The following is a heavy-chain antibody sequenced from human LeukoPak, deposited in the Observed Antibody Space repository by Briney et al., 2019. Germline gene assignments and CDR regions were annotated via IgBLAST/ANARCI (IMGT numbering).Heavy chain of an antibody. V-gene: IGHV3-7*01. CDR1: GFTFSSYW. J-gene: IGHJ4*02. CDR2: LKQDGSEK. D-gene: IGHD2-2*01. Sequence: GGSLRLSCAASGFTFSSYWMSWVRQAPGKGLEWVANLKQDGSEKYHVDSVKGRFTISRDNAKNSLYLQMNSLRAEDTAVYYCARDHCSSTSCHNDYWGQGTLVTVSS. CDR3: ARDHCSSTSCHNDY.